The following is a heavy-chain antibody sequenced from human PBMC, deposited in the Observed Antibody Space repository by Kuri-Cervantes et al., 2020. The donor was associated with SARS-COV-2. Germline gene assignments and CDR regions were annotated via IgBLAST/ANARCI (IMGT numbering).Heavy chain of an antibody. CDR3: AREGGATLNWFDP. CDR1: GYIFTDYV. CDR2: INTGNGNT. V-gene: IGHV1-3*04. J-gene: IGHJ5*02. Sequence: ASVKVSCKTSGYIFTDYVIHWVRQAPGQTFEWMGWINTGNGNTKYSQKFQGRVTITRDTSASTVYMELSSLRSEDTAVYYCAREGGATLNWFDPWGQGTLVTVSS. D-gene: IGHD1-26*01.